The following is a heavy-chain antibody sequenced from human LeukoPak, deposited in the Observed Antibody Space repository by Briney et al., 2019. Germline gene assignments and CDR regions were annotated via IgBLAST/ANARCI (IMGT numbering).Heavy chain of an antibody. CDR2: INHSGST. CDR3: SKRMTAYVIPPKRFDP. D-gene: IGHD3-16*01. J-gene: IGHJ5*02. V-gene: IGHV4-34*01. CDR1: GGSFSGYY. Sequence: SETLSLTCAVYGGSFSGYYWSWIRQPPGKGLEWIGEINHSGSTNYNPSLKSRVTISVDTSKNQFSLKLSSVTAADTAVYYCSKRMTAYVIPPKRFDPWGQGTLVTVSS.